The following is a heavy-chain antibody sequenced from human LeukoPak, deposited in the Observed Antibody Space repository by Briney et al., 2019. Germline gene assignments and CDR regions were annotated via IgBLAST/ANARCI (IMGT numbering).Heavy chain of an antibody. CDR1: GFTFSTYW. Sequence: PGGSLRLSCAASGFTFSTYWMHWVRQAPGKGLVWVSRIKSDGGTNYADSVKGRFTISRDNAKKTVSLQMNNLRPEDTGVYYCARAPSEIGGYYPEYFRHWGQGTLVTVSS. V-gene: IGHV3-74*01. CDR3: ARAPSEIGGYYPEYFRH. CDR2: IKSDGGT. D-gene: IGHD3-22*01. J-gene: IGHJ1*01.